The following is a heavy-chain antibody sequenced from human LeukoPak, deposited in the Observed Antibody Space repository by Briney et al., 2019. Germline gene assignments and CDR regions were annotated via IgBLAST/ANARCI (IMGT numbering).Heavy chain of an antibody. Sequence: GGSLRLSCAASGFSVTSNHMNWVSQAPGKGLEWVSIIYTGGTTHYADSLNDRFTISRDDSINTLYLQMNSLRAEDTAVYYCARDSSSYYFDYWGQGTLVSVSS. CDR1: GFSVTSNH. J-gene: IGHJ4*02. V-gene: IGHV3-66*01. CDR2: IYTGGTT. CDR3: ARDSSSYYFDY. D-gene: IGHD6-6*01.